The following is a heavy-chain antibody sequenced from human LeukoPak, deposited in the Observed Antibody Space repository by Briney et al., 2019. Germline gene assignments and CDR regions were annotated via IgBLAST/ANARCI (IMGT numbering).Heavy chain of an antibody. CDR1: GYSISSGYY. CDR3: ARDSEGYGDY. J-gene: IGHJ4*02. D-gene: IGHD5-12*01. Sequence: KPSETLSLTCTVSGYSISSGYYWGWIRPPPGKGLEWIGSIYHSGSTYYNPSLKSRVTISVDTSKNQFSLKLSSVTAADTAVYYCARDSEGYGDYWGQGTLVTVSS. V-gene: IGHV4-38-2*02. CDR2: IYHSGST.